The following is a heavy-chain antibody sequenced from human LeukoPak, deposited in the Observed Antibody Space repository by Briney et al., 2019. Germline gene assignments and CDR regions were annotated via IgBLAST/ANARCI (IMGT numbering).Heavy chain of an antibody. CDR2: IYYSGST. V-gene: IGHV4-39*01. D-gene: IGHD3-22*01. CDR3: ARWYYYDSSGIRSAFDI. Sequence: PSETLSLTCTVSGGSISSSSYYWGWIRQPPGTGPEWIGSIYYSGSTYYNPSLKSRVTISVDTSKNQFSLKLSSVTAADTAVYYCARWYYYDSSGIRSAFDIWGQGTMVTVSS. CDR1: GGSISSSSYY. J-gene: IGHJ3*02.